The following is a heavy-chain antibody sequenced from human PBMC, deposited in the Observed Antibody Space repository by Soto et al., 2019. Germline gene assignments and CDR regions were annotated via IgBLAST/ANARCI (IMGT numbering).Heavy chain of an antibody. V-gene: IGHV3-74*01. Sequence: SLRLSCAASGIGFGSYWMHWVRQAPGEGLVWVAHVDVYGTVTNYADFVGGRFTVSRDNAKNTLYLQMDNLRGDDTAVYYCVRGSPHANFDFWGQGSLVTVSS. J-gene: IGHJ4*02. CDR2: VDVYGTVT. CDR1: GIGFGSYW. D-gene: IGHD2-2*01. CDR3: VRGSPHANFDF.